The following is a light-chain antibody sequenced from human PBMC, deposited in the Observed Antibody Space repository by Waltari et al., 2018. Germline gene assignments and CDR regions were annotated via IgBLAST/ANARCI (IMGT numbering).Light chain of an antibody. CDR2: EIS. V-gene: IGKV2D-29*02. J-gene: IGKJ2*01. CDR3: MQSIQLLYT. Sequence: DIVMTQTPLSLSVTPGQPASISCKSSQSLLHSDGKTYLFWYLQKPGQSPHLLMYEISNRFSGVPDRFSGSGSGTDFTLKISRVEAEDVGLYYCMQSIQLLYTFGQGTKLEIK. CDR1: QSLLHSDGKTY.